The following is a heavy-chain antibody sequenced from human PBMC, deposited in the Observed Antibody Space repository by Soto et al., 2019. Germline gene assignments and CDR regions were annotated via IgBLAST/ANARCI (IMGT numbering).Heavy chain of an antibody. CDR2: INHSGST. D-gene: IGHD6-13*01. Sequence: SVTLSLTCAFYGGSFSVYYWSWLRQPPGKGLEWIGEINHSGSTNYNPSLKSRVTISVDTSKNQFSLKLSSVTAADTAVYYCARGDVAAAGFDPWGQGTLVTVSS. V-gene: IGHV4-34*01. CDR1: GGSFSVYY. J-gene: IGHJ5*02. CDR3: ARGDVAAAGFDP.